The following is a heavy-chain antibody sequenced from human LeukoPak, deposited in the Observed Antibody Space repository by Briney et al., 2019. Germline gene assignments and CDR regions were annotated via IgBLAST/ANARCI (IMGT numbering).Heavy chain of an antibody. CDR2: IYHSGST. J-gene: IGHJ4*02. CDR1: GYSISSGYY. Sequence: KTSETLSLTCAVSGYSISSGYYWGWIRQPPGKGLEWIGSIYHSGSTFYNPSLKSRVTISADTSKNQFSLKLSSVTAADTAVYYCARHGRITIFPDYWGQGTLVTVSS. CDR3: ARHGRITIFPDY. V-gene: IGHV4-38-2*01. D-gene: IGHD3-3*01.